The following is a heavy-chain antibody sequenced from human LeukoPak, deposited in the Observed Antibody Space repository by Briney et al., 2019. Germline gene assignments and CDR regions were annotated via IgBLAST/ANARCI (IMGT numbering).Heavy chain of an antibody. V-gene: IGHV4-34*01. CDR3: AGGRGARGFDY. CDR2: INHSGST. CDR1: GGSFSGYY. D-gene: IGHD1-26*01. Sequence: PSETLSLTCAVYGGSFSGYYWSWIRQPPGKGLEWIGEINHSGSTNYNPSLKSRVTISVDTSKNQFSLKLSSVTAADTAVYYCAGGRGARGFDYWGQGTLVTVSS. J-gene: IGHJ4*02.